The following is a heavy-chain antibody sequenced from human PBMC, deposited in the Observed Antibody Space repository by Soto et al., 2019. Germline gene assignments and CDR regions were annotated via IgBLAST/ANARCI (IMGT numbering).Heavy chain of an antibody. CDR1: GGTFSSYT. V-gene: IGHV1-69*02. CDR3: ARATFMTTVFAY. Sequence: QVQLVQSGAEVKKPGSSVKVSCKASGGTFSSYTISWVRQAPGQGLEWMGRIIPILGIANYAQKFQGRVTITADKSTSTAYMELSSLRSEDTAVYYCARATFMTTVFAYWGQGTLVTVSS. J-gene: IGHJ4*02. D-gene: IGHD4-17*01. CDR2: IIPILGIA.